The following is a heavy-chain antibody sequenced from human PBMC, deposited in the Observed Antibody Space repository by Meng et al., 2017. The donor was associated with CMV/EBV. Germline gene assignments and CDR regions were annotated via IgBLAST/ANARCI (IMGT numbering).Heavy chain of an antibody. CDR2: IIPILGIA. J-gene: IGHJ4*02. D-gene: IGHD2-2*02. CDR1: EGTFSSYA. V-gene: IGHV1-69*10. CDR3: ARGYSCSSTSCYTFVSN. Sequence: SVKVSCKASEGTFSSYAISWVRQAPGQGLEWMGGIIPILGIANYAQKFQGRVTITADKSTSTAYMELSSLRSEDTTVYYCARGYSCSSTSCYTFVSNWGQGTLVTVSS.